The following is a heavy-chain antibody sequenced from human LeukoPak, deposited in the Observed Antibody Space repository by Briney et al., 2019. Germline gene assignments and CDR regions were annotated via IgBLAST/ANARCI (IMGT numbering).Heavy chain of an antibody. V-gene: IGHV3-30*03. CDR1: GFSFNNYG. CDR2: ISYDGSKK. J-gene: IGHJ4*02. D-gene: IGHD4-17*01. Sequence: GGSLRLSCTASGFSFNNYGMHWVRQAPGKGLEWVAVISYDGSKKYYGDSVNGRFTISRDNSKSTLYLETNSLRAEDTAVYYCARSPVNYFDYWGQGTLVTVSS. CDR3: ARSPVNYFDY.